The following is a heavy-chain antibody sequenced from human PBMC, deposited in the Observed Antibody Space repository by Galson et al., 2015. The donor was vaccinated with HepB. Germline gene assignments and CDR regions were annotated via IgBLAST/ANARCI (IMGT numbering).Heavy chain of an antibody. CDR2: ITSGGYTT. CDR3: ARRGDIVVVAPVEEFDY. D-gene: IGHD2-15*01. J-gene: IGHJ4*02. Sequence: SLRLSCAASGFTFDNYAMSWVRQAPGKGLEWVSGITSGGYTTYYADSVKGRFTISRDNSKNTLYLQMNSLGAEDTAVYYCARRGDIVVVAPVEEFDYWGQGTLVTVSS. V-gene: IGHV3-23*01. CDR1: GFTFDNYA.